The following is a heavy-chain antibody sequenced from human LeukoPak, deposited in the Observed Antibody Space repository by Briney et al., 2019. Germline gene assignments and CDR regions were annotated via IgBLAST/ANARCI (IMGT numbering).Heavy chain of an antibody. CDR3: AREGDSSGYDPSSFFDY. V-gene: IGHV3-7*01. J-gene: IGHJ4*02. Sequence: GGSLRLSCAASGFTFSSYCMSWVRQAPGKGLEWVANIKQDGSEKYYVDSVKGRFTISRDNAKNSLYLQMNSLRAEDTAVYYCAREGDSSGYDPSSFFDYWGQGTLVTVSS. D-gene: IGHD3-22*01. CDR1: GFTFSSYC. CDR2: IKQDGSEK.